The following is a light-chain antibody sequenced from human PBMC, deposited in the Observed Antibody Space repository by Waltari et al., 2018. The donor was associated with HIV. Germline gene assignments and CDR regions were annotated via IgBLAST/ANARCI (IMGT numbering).Light chain of an antibody. V-gene: IGLV2-8*01. J-gene: IGLJ2*01. CDR2: DVN. Sequence: QSALTHPPSASGSPGPSVTVSCTGTSSDIGYFNYVSWYQQHPGKAPKLLIYDVNKRPSGVPDRFSASKSGATASLTVSGLLAEDEADYYCAAYAGNNIVIFGGGTKVTV. CDR1: SSDIGYFNY. CDR3: AAYAGNNIVI.